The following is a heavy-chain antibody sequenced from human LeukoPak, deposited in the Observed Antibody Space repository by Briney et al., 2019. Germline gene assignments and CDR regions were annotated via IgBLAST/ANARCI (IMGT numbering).Heavy chain of an antibody. J-gene: IGHJ4*02. Sequence: SETLSLTCTVSGGSISSYYWSWIRQPPGKGLEWIGYIYYSGSTSYNPSLKSRVTITVDTSKNQFSLKLSSVAAADTAVYYCARRESSGYFDYWGQGTLVTVSS. CDR1: GGSISSYY. D-gene: IGHD6-19*01. CDR3: ARRESSGYFDY. CDR2: IYYSGST. V-gene: IGHV4-59*08.